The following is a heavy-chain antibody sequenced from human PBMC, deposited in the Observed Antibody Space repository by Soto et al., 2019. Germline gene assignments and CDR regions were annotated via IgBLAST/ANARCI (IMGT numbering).Heavy chain of an antibody. Sequence: VQLMQSGAEVKKPGSSVKVSCKASGGTFSSHSINWVRQAPGQGLEWMGGVISLFGTANYAHNFKGRVTITADQSTSTAYMELNSLRADDTDVYYCASEVGYGDFSAALLDWGQGTLVTVSS. CDR1: GGTFSSHS. CDR3: ASEVGYGDFSAALLD. J-gene: IGHJ4*02. D-gene: IGHD4-17*01. V-gene: IGHV1-69*01. CDR2: VISLFGTA.